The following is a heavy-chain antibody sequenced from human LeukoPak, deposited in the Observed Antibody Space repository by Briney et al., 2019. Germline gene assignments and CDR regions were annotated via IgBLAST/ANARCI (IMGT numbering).Heavy chain of an antibody. CDR2: ISSSSSYI. CDR1: GFTFSSYS. CDR3: ARDPRYCGGDCYPSWFDP. D-gene: IGHD2-21*02. V-gene: IGHV3-21*01. Sequence: PGGSLRLSCAASGFTFSSYSMNWVRQAPGKGLEWVSSISSSSSYIYYADSVKGRFTISRDNAKNPLYLQMNSLRAEDTAVYYCARDPRYCGGDCYPSWFDPWGQGTLVTVSS. J-gene: IGHJ5*02.